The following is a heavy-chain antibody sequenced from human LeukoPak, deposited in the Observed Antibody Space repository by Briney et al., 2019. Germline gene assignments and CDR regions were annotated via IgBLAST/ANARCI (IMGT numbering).Heavy chain of an antibody. V-gene: IGHV3-23*01. CDR2: ITGSGGST. Sequence: GGSLRLSCAASGFTFSSYAMSWVRQAPGKGLEWVSAITGSGGSTYYADSVKGRFTISRDNSKNTLYLQMNRLRAEDTAVYYCAKSDGRSPFDYWGQGTLVTVSS. CDR1: GFTFSSYA. D-gene: IGHD2-8*01. J-gene: IGHJ4*02. CDR3: AKSDGRSPFDY.